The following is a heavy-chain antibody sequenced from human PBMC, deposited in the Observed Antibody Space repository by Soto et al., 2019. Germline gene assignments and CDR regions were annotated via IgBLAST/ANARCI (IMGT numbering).Heavy chain of an antibody. Sequence: GGTLRLYCAASGFTFSRYAMSWVRQAPGKGLEWVSVISGSGGGKYYADSVKGRFTVSRDNSKNTLYLQMNNPRAEDTAVYYCAKSVTAPPFYYYGMDVWGQGTTVTVSS. CDR3: AKSVTAPPFYYYGMDV. D-gene: IGHD1-20*01. J-gene: IGHJ6*02. CDR1: GFTFSRYA. CDR2: ISGSGGGK. V-gene: IGHV3-23*01.